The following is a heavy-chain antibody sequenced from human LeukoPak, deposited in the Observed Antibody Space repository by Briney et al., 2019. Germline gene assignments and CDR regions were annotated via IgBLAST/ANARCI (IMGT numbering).Heavy chain of an antibody. CDR3: ATAVYHAFDI. CDR1: GYTLTELS. J-gene: IGHJ3*02. V-gene: IGHV1-24*01. D-gene: IGHD2/OR15-2a*01. Sequence: ASVKVSCKVSGYTLTELSMHWVRQAPGKGLEWMGGFDPEDGETIYAQKFHGRVTMTEDTSTDTAYMELNSLRSEDTAVYYCATAVYHAFDIWGQGTMVTVSS. CDR2: FDPEDGET.